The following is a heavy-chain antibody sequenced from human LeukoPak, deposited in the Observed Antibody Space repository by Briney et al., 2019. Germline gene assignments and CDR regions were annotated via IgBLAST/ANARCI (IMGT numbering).Heavy chain of an antibody. Sequence: PSETLSLTCTVSGGSISSYYWSWIRQPPGKGLEWIGYIYYSGNTNYNPSLKSRVTISVDTSKNQFSLKLSSVTAADTAVYYCARETMVRGVITDDYWGQGTLVAVSS. V-gene: IGHV4-59*01. CDR2: IYYSGNT. CDR1: GGSISSYY. D-gene: IGHD3-10*01. CDR3: ARETMVRGVITDDY. J-gene: IGHJ4*02.